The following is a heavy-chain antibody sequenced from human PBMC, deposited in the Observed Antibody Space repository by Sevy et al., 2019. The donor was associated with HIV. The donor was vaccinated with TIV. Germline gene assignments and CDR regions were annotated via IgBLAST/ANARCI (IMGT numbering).Heavy chain of an antibody. J-gene: IGHJ4*02. Sequence: GGSLRLSCAASGFTFSSFEMNWVRQAPGKGLEWVSYISSSGNTISYSDSVKGRFTISRDNAKNSLYLQMNSLRVEDTAIYYCTRDLPPSATTVAHFDYWGQGTLVTDSS. V-gene: IGHV3-48*03. CDR3: TRDLPPSATTVAHFDY. CDR2: ISSSGNTI. D-gene: IGHD4-17*01. CDR1: GFTFSSFE.